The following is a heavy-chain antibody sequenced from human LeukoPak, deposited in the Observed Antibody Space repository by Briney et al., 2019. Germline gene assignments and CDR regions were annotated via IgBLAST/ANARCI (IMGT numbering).Heavy chain of an antibody. D-gene: IGHD2-15*01. CDR3: AKVRRNCSGGSCPFDY. V-gene: IGHV3-23*01. J-gene: IGHJ4*02. CDR2: ISGSGGST. Sequence: GGSLRLSCAASGFTFSSYAMSWVRQAPGKGLEWVSAISGSGGSTYYADSVKGRFTISRDNSKNTLYLQMSSLRAEDTAVYYCAKVRRNCSGGSCPFDYWGQGTLVTVSS. CDR1: GFTFSSYA.